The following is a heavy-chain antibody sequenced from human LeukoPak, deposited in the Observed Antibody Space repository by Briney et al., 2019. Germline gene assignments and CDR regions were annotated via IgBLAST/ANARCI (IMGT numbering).Heavy chain of an antibody. Sequence: GGSLRLSCAASGFTFSSYGMHWVRQAPGKGLEGVAFIRYDGSNKYYADSVKGRFTISRDNSNNTQYLQMNSLRAEDTAVYYCAKDQSYYDSSGPTNDYWGQGTLVTVSS. CDR3: AKDQSYYDSSGPTNDY. J-gene: IGHJ4*02. CDR1: GFTFSSYG. CDR2: IRYDGSNK. V-gene: IGHV3-30*02. D-gene: IGHD3-22*01.